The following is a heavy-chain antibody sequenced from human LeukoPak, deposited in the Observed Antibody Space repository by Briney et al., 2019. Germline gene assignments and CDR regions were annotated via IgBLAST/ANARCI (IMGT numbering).Heavy chain of an antibody. V-gene: IGHV4-59*01. CDR1: GGXISSYF. CDR3: ARCGIAAAGRFDP. CDR2: IYSSGST. Sequence: PSETLSLTCTVSGGXISSYFCSWIRQPPGKGLEWIGYIYSSGSTKYNPSLESRVTISLDTPRNQFSLKLSSVTAADTAVYYCARCGIAAAGRFDPWGQGTLVTVSS. D-gene: IGHD6-13*01. J-gene: IGHJ5*02.